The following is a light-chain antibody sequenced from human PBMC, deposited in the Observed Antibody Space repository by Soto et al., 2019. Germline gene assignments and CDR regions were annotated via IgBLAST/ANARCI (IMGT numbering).Light chain of an antibody. Sequence: QSVLAQPASVSGSPGQSVTISCTGTSSDVGAYNSVAWYQQHPDKAPQLMIYKGTQRPSGVSNRFSGSTSGNAASLTISGLQAGDGADYFCCSSAPESTYVFGTGTKVTVL. CDR3: CSSAPESTYV. J-gene: IGLJ1*01. V-gene: IGLV2-23*01. CDR2: KGT. CDR1: SSDVGAYNS.